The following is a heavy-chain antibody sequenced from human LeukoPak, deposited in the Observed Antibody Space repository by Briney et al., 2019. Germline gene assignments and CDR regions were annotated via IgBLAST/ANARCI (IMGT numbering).Heavy chain of an antibody. J-gene: IGHJ4*02. CDR3: AKRVPYTSSSVYFAY. D-gene: IGHD6-6*01. CDR2: ISDDGRST. Sequence: GGSLRLSCAASGFTFSSYGMSWVRQAPGKGLEWVSSISDDGRSTYYADSVKGRFTISKDNSKNTMYLQMNNLRAEDTAIYYCAKRVPYTSSSVYFAYWGQGTLVTVSS. CDR1: GFTFSSYG. V-gene: IGHV3-23*01.